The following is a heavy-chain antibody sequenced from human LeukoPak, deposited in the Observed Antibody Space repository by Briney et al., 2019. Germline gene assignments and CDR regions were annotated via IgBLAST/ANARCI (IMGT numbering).Heavy chain of an antibody. CDR3: ARAESVEMATNTPNYYYYYMDV. Sequence: SVKVSCKASGGTFSSYAISWVRQAPGQGLEWMGGIIPIFGTANYAQKFQGRVTITTDESTSTAYMELSSLRSEDTAVYYCARAESVEMATNTPNYYYYYMDVWGKGTTVTVSS. CDR2: IIPIFGTA. V-gene: IGHV1-69*05. D-gene: IGHD5-24*01. CDR1: GGTFSSYA. J-gene: IGHJ6*03.